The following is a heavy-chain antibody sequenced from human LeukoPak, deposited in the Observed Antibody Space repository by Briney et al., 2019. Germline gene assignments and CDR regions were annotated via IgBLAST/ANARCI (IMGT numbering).Heavy chain of an antibody. CDR2: IYYSGST. J-gene: IGHJ4*02. CDR1: GGSISSSSYY. Sequence: KPSETLSLTCTVSGGSISSSSYYWGWIRQPPGKGLERIGSIYYSGSTYYNPSLKSRVTISVDTSKNQFSLKLSSVTAADTAVYYCARPQRYSNYAGGVDYWGQGTLVTVSS. D-gene: IGHD4-11*01. CDR3: ARPQRYSNYAGGVDY. V-gene: IGHV4-39*01.